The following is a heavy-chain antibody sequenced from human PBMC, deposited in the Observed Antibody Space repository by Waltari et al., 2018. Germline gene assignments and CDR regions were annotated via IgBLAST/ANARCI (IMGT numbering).Heavy chain of an antibody. CDR2: IIPILGIA. CDR3: ARQSPDPNGYCSGGSCWFDY. D-gene: IGHD2-15*01. Sequence: QVQLVQSGAEVKKPGSSVKVSCKASGGTFSSYAISWVRQAPGQGLGWMGGIIPILGIANYAQKFQGRVTITADKSTSTAYMELSSLRSEDTAVYYCARQSPDPNGYCSGGSCWFDYWGQGTLVTVSS. J-gene: IGHJ4*02. V-gene: IGHV1-69*10. CDR1: GGTFSSYA.